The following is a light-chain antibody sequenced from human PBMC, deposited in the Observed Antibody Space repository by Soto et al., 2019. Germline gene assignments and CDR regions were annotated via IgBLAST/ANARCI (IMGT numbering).Light chain of an antibody. V-gene: IGLV1-44*01. CDR3: ATWDDSLNGYVV. Sequence: QSVLTQPPSASGTPGQRVTISCSGSTSNIGTHTVNWYQQLPGTAPKLLIYDNHQRPSGVPDRFSGSKSGTSASLAISGLQSEDEADYSCATWDDSLNGYVVFGGGTKLTVL. CDR2: DNH. J-gene: IGLJ2*01. CDR1: TSNIGTHT.